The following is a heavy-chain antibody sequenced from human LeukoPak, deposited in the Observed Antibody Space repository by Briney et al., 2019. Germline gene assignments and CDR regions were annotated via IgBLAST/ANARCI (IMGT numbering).Heavy chain of an antibody. Sequence: SVKVSCKASGGTFSSYAISWVRQAPGRGLEWMGGIIPIFGTANYAQKFQGSVTITADESTSTAYMELSSLRSEDTAVYYCARTGTYGSGSYYNYWGQGTLVTVSS. CDR2: IIPIFGTA. CDR1: GGTFSSYA. CDR3: ARTGTYGSGSYYNY. D-gene: IGHD3-10*01. J-gene: IGHJ4*02. V-gene: IGHV1-69*13.